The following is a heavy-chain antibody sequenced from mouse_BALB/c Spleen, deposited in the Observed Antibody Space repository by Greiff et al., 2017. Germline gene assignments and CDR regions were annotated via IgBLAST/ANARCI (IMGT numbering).Heavy chain of an antibody. J-gene: IGHJ4*01. V-gene: IGHV1-69*02. D-gene: IGHD2-1*01. Sequence: VQLQQPGAELVRPGASVKLSCKASGYTFTSYWINWVKQRPGQGLEWIGNIYPSDSYTNYNQKFKDKATLTVDKSSSTAYMQLSSPTSEDSAVYYCTRGGNYVYAMDYWGQGTSVTVSS. CDR3: TRGGNYVYAMDY. CDR2: IYPSDSYT. CDR1: GYTFTSYW.